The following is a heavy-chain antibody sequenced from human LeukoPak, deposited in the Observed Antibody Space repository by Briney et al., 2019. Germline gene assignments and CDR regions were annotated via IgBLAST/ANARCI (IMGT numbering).Heavy chain of an antibody. CDR2: VHLDGRT. D-gene: IGHD3-3*01. J-gene: IGHJ4*02. CDR1: GGSVTSTNW. CDR3: AREGGFYRPLDY. Sequence: ASGTLSLTCAVSGGSVTSTNWWTWVRQPPGKGLEWIGEVHLDGRTNYNPSLTGRLTLSVDLYENHISLKLTSVTAADTAVYYCAREGGFYRPLDYLGQGTLVTVSS. V-gene: IGHV4-4*02.